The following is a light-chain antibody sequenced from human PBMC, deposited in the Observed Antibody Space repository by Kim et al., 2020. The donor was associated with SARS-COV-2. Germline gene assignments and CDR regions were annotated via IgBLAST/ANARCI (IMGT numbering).Light chain of an antibody. Sequence: GQTVTISCSGSSSNVGRKNVNWYQKFPGTAPKLLIYNNIQRPSGVPDRCSASKSGTSASLAISGLQSEDETDYHCAAWDDSLNGYVFGTGTKVTVL. J-gene: IGLJ1*01. CDR3: AAWDDSLNGYV. CDR1: SSNVGRKN. CDR2: NNI. V-gene: IGLV1-44*01.